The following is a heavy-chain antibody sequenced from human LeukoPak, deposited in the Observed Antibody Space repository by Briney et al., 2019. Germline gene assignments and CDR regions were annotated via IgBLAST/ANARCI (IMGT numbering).Heavy chain of an antibody. CDR2: IKQDGSEK. J-gene: IGHJ4*02. V-gene: IGHV3-7*01. Sequence: GGSLRLSCGASGFTFSSYWMSWARQAPGKGLEWVANIKQDGSEKYYVDSVKDRFTISRDNAKNSLYLQMNSLRAEDTAVYYCAREAGGSSHWGQGTLVTVSS. CDR3: AREAGGSSH. D-gene: IGHD2-2*01. CDR1: GFTFSSYW.